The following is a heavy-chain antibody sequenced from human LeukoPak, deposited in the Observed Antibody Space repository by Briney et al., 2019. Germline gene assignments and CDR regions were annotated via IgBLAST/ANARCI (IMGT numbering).Heavy chain of an antibody. D-gene: IGHD1-7*01. CDR3: TRTWPGNTCFNF. Sequence: GGSLRLSCATSGFNFNDAWMNWVRQTPGKGLEWLGRIKSISYGGTIDYAAPVKGRFTISRDDSKNTLYLQMDSLETEDTAIYYCTRTWPGNTCFNFWGQGTLVTVSS. J-gene: IGHJ4*02. CDR2: IKSISYGGTI. CDR1: GFNFNDAW. V-gene: IGHV3-15*01.